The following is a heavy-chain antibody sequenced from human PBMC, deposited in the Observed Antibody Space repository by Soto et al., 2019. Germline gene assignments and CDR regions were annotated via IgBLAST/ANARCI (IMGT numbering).Heavy chain of an antibody. J-gene: IGHJ6*02. CDR3: ARDNIRISMVRGVNFYHYYGMDV. CDR1: GFAVSSNY. V-gene: IGHV3-66*01. CDR2: IYSDGST. D-gene: IGHD3-10*01. Sequence: EVQLVESGGGLVQPGGSLRLSCAASGFAVSSNYMNWVRQAPGKGLEWVSLIYSDGSTYYTDSVKGRFTISRDNSKNTLSLKMNSLRGEETAVYYCARDNIRISMVRGVNFYHYYGMDVWGQGAMVTVSS.